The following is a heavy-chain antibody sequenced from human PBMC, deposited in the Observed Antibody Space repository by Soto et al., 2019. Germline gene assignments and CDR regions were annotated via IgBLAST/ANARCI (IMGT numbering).Heavy chain of an antibody. CDR1: GFTFSSHA. J-gene: IGHJ5*02. D-gene: IGHD1-1*01. V-gene: IGHV3-48*02. CDR3: AREWNPLNWFDP. Sequence: GGSLRLSCVASGFTFSSHAMNWVRQAPGKGLEWVSYISSSSSTIYYADSVKGRFTISRDNAKNSLYLQMNSLRDEDTAVYYCAREWNPLNWFDPWGQGTLVTVSS. CDR2: ISSSSSTI.